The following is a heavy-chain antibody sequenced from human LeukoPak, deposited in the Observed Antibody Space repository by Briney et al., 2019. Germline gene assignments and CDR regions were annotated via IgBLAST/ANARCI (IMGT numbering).Heavy chain of an antibody. CDR3: AKDRSTAHGSGWYYFDY. J-gene: IGHJ4*02. Sequence: PGGSLRLSCAASGFTFSSYGMHWVRQAPGKGLEWVAFIRYDGSNKYYADSVKGRFTLSRDNSKNTLYLQMNSLRAEDTAVYYCAKDRSTAHGSGWYYFDYWGQGTLVTVSS. V-gene: IGHV3-30*02. CDR2: IRYDGSNK. D-gene: IGHD6-19*01. CDR1: GFTFSSYG.